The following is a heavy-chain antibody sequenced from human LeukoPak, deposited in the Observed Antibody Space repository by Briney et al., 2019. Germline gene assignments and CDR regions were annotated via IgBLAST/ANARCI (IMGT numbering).Heavy chain of an antibody. CDR3: AKDPSGYYSYYMDV. CDR2: INPSGGST. J-gene: IGHJ6*03. Sequence: ASVKVSCKASGYTFTSYYMHWVRQAPGQGLEWMGIINPSGGSTSYAQKFQGRVTMTRDMSTSTVYMELSSLRAEDTAVYYCAKDPSGYYSYYMDVWGKGTTVTVSS. V-gene: IGHV1-46*01. D-gene: IGHD3-3*01. CDR1: GYTFTSYY.